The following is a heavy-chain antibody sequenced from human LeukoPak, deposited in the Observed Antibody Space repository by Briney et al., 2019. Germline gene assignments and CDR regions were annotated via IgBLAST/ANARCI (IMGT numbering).Heavy chain of an antibody. CDR2: IYTSGST. Sequence: SETLSLTCTVSGGSISSYYWSWIRQPVGKGLEWIGRIYTSGSTNYNPSLKSRVTMSVDTSKNQFSLKLSSVTAADTAVYYCARDISGSPTDPYYFDYWGQGTLVTVSS. V-gene: IGHV4-4*07. CDR3: ARDISGSPTDPYYFDY. CDR1: GGSISSYY. J-gene: IGHJ4*02. D-gene: IGHD1-26*01.